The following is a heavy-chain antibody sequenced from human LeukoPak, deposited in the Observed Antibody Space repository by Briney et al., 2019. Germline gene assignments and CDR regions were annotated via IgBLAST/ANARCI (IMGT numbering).Heavy chain of an antibody. D-gene: IGHD2-2*01. V-gene: IGHV4-34*01. J-gene: IGHJ5*02. Sequence: SETLSHTCAVYGGSFSGYYWSWIRQPPGKGLEWIGEINHSGSTNYNPSLKSRVTISVDTSKNQFSLKLSSVTAADTAVYYCALGGLVVVPAALGWFDPWGQGTLVTVSS. CDR3: ALGGLVVVPAALGWFDP. CDR2: INHSGST. CDR1: GGSFSGYY.